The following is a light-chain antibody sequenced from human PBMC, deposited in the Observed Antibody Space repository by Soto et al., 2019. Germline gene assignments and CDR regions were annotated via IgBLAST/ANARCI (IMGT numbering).Light chain of an antibody. CDR2: KVS. CDR3: MQGTHWPPVT. Sequence: DVVITQSPLSLPVTLGQPASISCRSSQSLVYSDGNTYLSWFQLRPGQSPRRLIYKVSNRDSGVPDRFSGSGSGTDFTLKISRVEADDVGVYYCMQGTHWPPVTFGQGTKVEIQ. V-gene: IGKV2-30*01. J-gene: IGKJ1*01. CDR1: QSLVYSDGNTY.